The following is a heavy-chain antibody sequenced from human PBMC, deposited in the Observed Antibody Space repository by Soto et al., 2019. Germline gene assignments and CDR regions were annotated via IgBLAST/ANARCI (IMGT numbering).Heavy chain of an antibody. V-gene: IGHV3-21*01. Sequence: EVQLVESGGGLVKPGGSLRLSCAVSGFTFSTYSMNWVRQAPGTGLEWVSSISSSGSHAYYADSVKGRFTISRDNGKNALYLQMNSLRAEDTAVYYCARDRCTGGTCFAAFDIWGQGTMVTVSP. CDR2: ISSSGSHA. CDR1: GFTFSTYS. J-gene: IGHJ3*02. CDR3: ARDRCTGGTCFAAFDI. D-gene: IGHD2-15*01.